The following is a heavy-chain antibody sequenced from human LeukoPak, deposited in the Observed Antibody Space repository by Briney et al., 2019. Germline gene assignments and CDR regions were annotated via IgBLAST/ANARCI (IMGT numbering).Heavy chain of an antibody. CDR1: GFTFSSYG. V-gene: IGHV3-30*19. Sequence: PGRSLRLSCAASGFTFSSYGMHWVRQAPGKGLEWVTVIWYDGSNKYYADSVKGRFTISRDNSKNTLYLQMNSLRAEDTAVYYCARDSSSWYETDYWGQGTLVTVSS. D-gene: IGHD6-13*01. CDR2: IWYDGSNK. J-gene: IGHJ4*02. CDR3: ARDSSSWYETDY.